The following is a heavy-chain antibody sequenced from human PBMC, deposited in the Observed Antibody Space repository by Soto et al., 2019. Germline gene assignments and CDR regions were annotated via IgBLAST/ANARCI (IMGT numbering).Heavy chain of an antibody. V-gene: IGHV1-18*01. CDR1: GYTFTNYG. D-gene: IGHD4-17*01. CDR3: ARRGGGDYAFEY. J-gene: IGHJ4*02. Sequence: QVQLMQSGAEVKKPGASVKVSCKASGYTFTNYGFSWVRQAPGQGLEWMGWINAYNGNTNYAQKFQGRVTVTTDTSTSTANMELGSLRSDDTAGYYWARRGGGDYAFEYWGRGTLVTVSS. CDR2: INAYNGNT.